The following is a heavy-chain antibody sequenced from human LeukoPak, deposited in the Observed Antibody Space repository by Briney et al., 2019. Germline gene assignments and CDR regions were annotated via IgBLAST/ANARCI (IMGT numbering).Heavy chain of an antibody. CDR2: ISAGGDTT. CDR1: GFTFRSYG. CDR3: ARNNWFDP. J-gene: IGHJ5*02. V-gene: IGHV3-23*01. Sequence: GGTLRLSCAASGFTFRSYGLSWVRQAPGKGLEWVSIISAGGDTTYYADSVRGRFTISRDNSKNTLYLQMNSLRAEDTAVYYCARNNWFDPWGQGTLVTVSS.